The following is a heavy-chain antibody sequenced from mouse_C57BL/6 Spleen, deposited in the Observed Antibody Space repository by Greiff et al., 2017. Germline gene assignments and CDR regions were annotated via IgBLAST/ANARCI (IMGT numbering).Heavy chain of an antibody. CDR3: ARGRGNQAWFAY. V-gene: IGHV3-1*01. CDR1: GYSITSGYD. Sequence: EVKLVESGPGMVKPSQSLSLTCTVTGYSITSGYDWHWIRHFPGNKLEWMGYISYSGSTNYNPSLKSRISITHDTSKNHFFLKLNSVTTEDTATYYCARGRGNQAWFAYWGQGTLVTVSA. D-gene: IGHD2-1*01. J-gene: IGHJ3*01. CDR2: ISYSGST.